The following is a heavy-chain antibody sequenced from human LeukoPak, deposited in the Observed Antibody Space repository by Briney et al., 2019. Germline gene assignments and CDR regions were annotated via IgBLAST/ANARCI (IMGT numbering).Heavy chain of an antibody. CDR3: ARLRGGIYSSRDAFDI. D-gene: IGHD2-2*01. CDR2: ISPYDGDT. J-gene: IGHJ3*02. Sequence: GASVKVSCKASGYTFTTNGVSWVRQAPGQGLEWLAWISPYDGDTNYTPDLQGRVTLSTDTPTSTAYTELTSLRSDDTAVYYCARLRGGIYSSRDAFDIWGQGTMVTVSS. CDR1: GYTFTTNG. V-gene: IGHV1-18*04.